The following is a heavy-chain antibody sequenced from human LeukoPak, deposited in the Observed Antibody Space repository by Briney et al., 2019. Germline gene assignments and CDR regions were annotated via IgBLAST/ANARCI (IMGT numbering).Heavy chain of an antibody. J-gene: IGHJ4*02. CDR2: IRYDGSNK. D-gene: IGHD2-2*01. V-gene: IGHV3-30*02. CDR3: AKVHCSSTSCYADFFDY. Sequence: GGSLRLSCAASGFTFSSYGMHWVRQAPGKGLEWVAFIRYDGSNKYYADSVKGRFTISRDNSKNTLYLQMNSLRAEDAAVYYCAKVHCSSTSCYADFFDYWGQGTLVTVSS. CDR1: GFTFSSYG.